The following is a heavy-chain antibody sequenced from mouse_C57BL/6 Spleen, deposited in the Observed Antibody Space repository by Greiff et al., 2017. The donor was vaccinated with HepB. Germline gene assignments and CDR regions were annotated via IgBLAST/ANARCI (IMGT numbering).Heavy chain of an antibody. CDR1: GYAFSSSW. CDR2: IYPGDGDT. J-gene: IGHJ2*01. V-gene: IGHV1-82*01. Sequence: VQLQESGPELVKPGASVKISCKASGYAFSSSWMNWVKQRPGKGLEWIGRIYPGDGDTNYNGKFKGKATLTADKSSSTAYMQLSSLPSEDSAVYFCARSGDYFDYWGQGTTLTVSS. CDR3: ARSGDYFDY.